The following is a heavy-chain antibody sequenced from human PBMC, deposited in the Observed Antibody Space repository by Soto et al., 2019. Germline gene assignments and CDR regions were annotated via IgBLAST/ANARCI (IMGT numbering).Heavy chain of an antibody. V-gene: IGHV3-30*18. CDR2: ISYDGINK. D-gene: IGHD1-26*01. CDR3: AKDPALVGATTGYFDY. CDR1: GFTFSSYG. J-gene: IGHJ4*02. Sequence: PGGSLRLSCAASGFTFSSYGMHWVRQAPGKGLEWVAVISYDGINKYYADSVKGRFTISRDNSKNTLYLQMNSLRAEDTAVYYCAKDPALVGATTGYFDYWGQGTLVTVSS.